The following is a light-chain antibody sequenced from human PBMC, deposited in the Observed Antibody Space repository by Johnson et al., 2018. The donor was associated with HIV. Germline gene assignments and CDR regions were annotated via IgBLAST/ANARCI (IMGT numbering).Light chain of an antibody. CDR3: GTWLTGLGAGGV. CDR1: SSNIGNNY. J-gene: IGLJ1*01. Sequence: QSVLTQPPSVSAAPGQKVTISCSGSSSNIGNNYVSWYQQLPGTAPKFFIYKNDQRPSGISDRFSVPKSVTSATLGIPRLQTRAETDYYCGTWLTGLGAGGVFGTGTKVTVL. V-gene: IGLV1-51*02. CDR2: KND.